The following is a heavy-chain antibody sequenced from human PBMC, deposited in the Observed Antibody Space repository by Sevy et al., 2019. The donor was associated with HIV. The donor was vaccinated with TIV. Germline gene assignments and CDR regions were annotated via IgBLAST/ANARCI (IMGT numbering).Heavy chain of an antibody. V-gene: IGHV1-2*02. Sequence: ASVKVSCKASGYSFTGYYIHWVRQAPGQGLEWMGWVNPNGGGTNYAQKFQGRVTMTRDTSISTAYMDLTRLRSDDTAVYYCSRSVFGSGTYLNDYWGQGTLVTVYS. CDR1: GYSFTGYY. CDR2: VNPNGGGT. CDR3: SRSVFGSGTYLNDY. D-gene: IGHD3-10*01. J-gene: IGHJ4*02.